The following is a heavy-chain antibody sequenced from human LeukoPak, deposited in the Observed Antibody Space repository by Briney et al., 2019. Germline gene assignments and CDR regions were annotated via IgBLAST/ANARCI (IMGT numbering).Heavy chain of an antibody. D-gene: IGHD3-16*02. V-gene: IGHV3-21*01. Sequence: GGSLRLSCAASGFTFSSYGMTWVRQAPGKGLEWVSSISSSTYYMFYADSVKGRFIISRDNAKNSLYLQMNSLRDEDTAVYYCARSPGGHEYVSGNYRSICYFDYWGQGSLVTVSS. CDR3: ARSPGGHEYVSGNYRSICYFDY. CDR1: GFTFSSYG. J-gene: IGHJ4*02. CDR2: ISSSTYYM.